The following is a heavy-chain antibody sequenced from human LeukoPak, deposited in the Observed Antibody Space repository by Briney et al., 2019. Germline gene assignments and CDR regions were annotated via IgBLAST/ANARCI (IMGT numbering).Heavy chain of an antibody. CDR2: IYYSGST. D-gene: IGHD3-22*01. V-gene: IGHV4-59*01. J-gene: IGHJ3*02. CDR3: ARGKTYYDISKDAFDI. Sequence: SETLSLTCTVSSGSISSYYWSWIRQPPGKGLEWIGYIYYSGSTNYNPSLKSRVTISVDTSKNQFSLKLSSVTAADPAVYYCARGKTYYDISKDAFDIWGQGTMVTVSS. CDR1: SGSISSYY.